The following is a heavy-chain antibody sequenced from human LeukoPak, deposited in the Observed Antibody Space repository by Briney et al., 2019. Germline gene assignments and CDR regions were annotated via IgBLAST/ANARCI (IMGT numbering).Heavy chain of an antibody. J-gene: IGHJ6*03. CDR3: ARGSIAAAGGGYYYYYYMDV. D-gene: IGHD6-13*01. Sequence: SVKVSCKASVGTFSSYSISWVRQAPGQGLEWMGGIIPIFGTANYAQKFQGRVTITTGESTSTAYMELSSLRSEDTAVYYCARGSIAAAGGGYYYYYYMDVWGKGTTVTVSS. CDR2: IIPIFGTA. V-gene: IGHV1-69*05. CDR1: VGTFSSYS.